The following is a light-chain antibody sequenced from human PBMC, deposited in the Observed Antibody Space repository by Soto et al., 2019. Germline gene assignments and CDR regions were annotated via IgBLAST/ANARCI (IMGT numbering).Light chain of an antibody. CDR1: SSNIGSNY. J-gene: IGLJ1*01. CDR2: SNN. V-gene: IGLV1-47*02. Sequence: QSVLTQPPSASGTPGQRVTISCSGSSSNIGSNYVYWYQQLPGTAPKLLIYSNNQRPSGVPGRFSGSKSGTSASLAISGLRSEDEADYYCAAWDDSLSGYVFGTGTQLTVL. CDR3: AAWDDSLSGYV.